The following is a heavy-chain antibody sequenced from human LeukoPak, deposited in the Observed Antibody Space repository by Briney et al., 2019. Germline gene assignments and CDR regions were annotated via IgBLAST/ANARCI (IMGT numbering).Heavy chain of an antibody. J-gene: IGHJ4*02. CDR1: GGSISSHY. Sequence: SETLSLTCTVSGGSISSHYWSWIRQSPGKGLEWIGYSYYSGTTNYNSSLRSRVTISVDTSKNQFSLKLSSVTAADTAVYYCARGTYYYDYWGQGTLVTVSP. CDR3: ARGTYYYDY. CDR2: SYYSGTT. V-gene: IGHV4-59*11.